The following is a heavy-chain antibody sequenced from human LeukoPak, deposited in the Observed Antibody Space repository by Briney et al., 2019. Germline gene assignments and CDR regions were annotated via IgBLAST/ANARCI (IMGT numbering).Heavy chain of an antibody. CDR1: GFTFSSYG. CDR3: AKDKWFGESGTLASDY. Sequence: SGGSLRLSCAASGFTFSSYGMHWVRQAPGKGLEWVAFIRYDGSNKYYADSVKGRFTISRDNSKNTLYLQMNSLRAEDTAVYYCAKDKWFGESGTLASDYWGQGTLVTVSS. D-gene: IGHD3-10*01. J-gene: IGHJ4*02. V-gene: IGHV3-30*02. CDR2: IRYDGSNK.